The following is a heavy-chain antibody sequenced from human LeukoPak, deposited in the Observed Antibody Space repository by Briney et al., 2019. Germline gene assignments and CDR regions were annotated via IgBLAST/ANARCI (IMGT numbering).Heavy chain of an antibody. CDR3: ARDATSGSYYIDY. CDR1: GFTFGGYG. CDR2: ISSSSTSI. V-gene: IGHV3-48*01. Sequence: GGSLRLSCTASGFTFGGYGMHWVRQAPGKGLEWVSFISSSSTSIYYADSVKGRFTISRDSAKNSLYVQMNNLRAEDTAVYYCARDATSGSYYIDYWGQGTLVTVSS. J-gene: IGHJ4*02. D-gene: IGHD1-26*01.